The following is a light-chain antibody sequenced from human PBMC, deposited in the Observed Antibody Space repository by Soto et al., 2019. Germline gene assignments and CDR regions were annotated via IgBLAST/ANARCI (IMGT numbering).Light chain of an antibody. CDR1: QSVGTS. J-gene: IGKJ1*01. CDR3: QQYGSSGT. V-gene: IGKV3-11*01. CDR2: DAS. Sequence: EVVLTQSPATLSLSPGDRVALYCRASQSVGTSLAWYQQKPGQAPRLLIYDASNRATGIPARFSGSGSGTDFTLTISSLEPEDFAVYYCQQYGSSGTFGQGTKVDI.